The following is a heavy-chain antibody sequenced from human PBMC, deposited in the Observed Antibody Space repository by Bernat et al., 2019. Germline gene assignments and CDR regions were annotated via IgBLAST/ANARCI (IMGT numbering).Heavy chain of an antibody. CDR2: INWNGGST. CDR3: AREYIIAVAGTTWAFDI. J-gene: IGHJ3*02. CDR1: GFTFDDYG. D-gene: IGHD6-19*01. V-gene: IGHV3-20*01. Sequence: EVQLVESGGGVVRPGGSLRLSCAASGFTFDDYGMSWVRQAPGKGLEWVSGINWNGGSTSYADSVKGRFTISRDNAKNSLYLQMNSLRAEDTALYHCAREYIIAVAGTTWAFDIWGQGTMVTVSS.